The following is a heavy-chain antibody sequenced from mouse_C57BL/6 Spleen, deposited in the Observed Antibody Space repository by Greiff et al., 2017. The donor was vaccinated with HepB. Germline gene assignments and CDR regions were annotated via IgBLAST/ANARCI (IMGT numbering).Heavy chain of an antibody. V-gene: IGHV1-82*01. CDR1: GYAFSSSW. Sequence: VQLVESGPELVKPGASVKISCKASGYAFSSSWMNWVKQRPGKGLEWIGRIYPGDGDTNYNGKFKGKATLTADKSSSTAYMQLSSLTSEDSAVYFCARRYYYGSSNFDYWGQGTTLTVSS. D-gene: IGHD1-1*01. CDR2: IYPGDGDT. J-gene: IGHJ2*01. CDR3: ARRYYYGSSNFDY.